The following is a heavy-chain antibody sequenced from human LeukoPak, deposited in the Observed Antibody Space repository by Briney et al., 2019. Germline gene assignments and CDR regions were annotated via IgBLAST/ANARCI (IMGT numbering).Heavy chain of an antibody. Sequence: SETLSLTCTVSGGSISSHYWSWIRQPPGKGLEWIGYIYYSGSTNYNPSLKSRVTISVDTSKNQFSLQLSSVTAADTAVYYCARVVPAANKDGWFDPWGQGTLVTVSS. CDR3: ARVVPAANKDGWFDP. D-gene: IGHD2-2*01. J-gene: IGHJ5*02. CDR2: IYYSGST. CDR1: GGSISSHY. V-gene: IGHV4-59*11.